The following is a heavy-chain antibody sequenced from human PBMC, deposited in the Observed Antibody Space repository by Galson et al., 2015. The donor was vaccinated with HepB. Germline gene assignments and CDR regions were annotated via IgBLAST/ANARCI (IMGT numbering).Heavy chain of an antibody. CDR1: GFTVSNNY. CDR2: IYSGGST. CDR3: ARVLGYYDSSGYYPYYMDV. Sequence: SLRLSCAASGFTVSNNYINWVRQAPGKGLEWVSVIYSGGSTYYADSVKGRFTISSDNSKNTLYLQMNSLRAEDTAVYYCARVLGYYDSSGYYPYYMDVWGKGTT. V-gene: IGHV3-53*01. J-gene: IGHJ6*03. D-gene: IGHD3-22*01.